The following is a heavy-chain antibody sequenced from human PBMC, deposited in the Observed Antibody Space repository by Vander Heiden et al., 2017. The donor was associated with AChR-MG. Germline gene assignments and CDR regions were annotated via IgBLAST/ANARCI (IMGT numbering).Heavy chain of an antibody. Sequence: QVQLVESGGGVVQPGRSLRLSCAASGFTFISYAMHWVRQAPGKGLEWVAVISYDGSNKYYADSVKGRFTISRDNSKNTLYLQMNSLRAEDTAVYYCARDRDGEYFQHWGQGTLVTVSS. J-gene: IGHJ1*01. CDR2: ISYDGSNK. D-gene: IGHD3-10*01. CDR3: ARDRDGEYFQH. V-gene: IGHV3-30-3*01. CDR1: GFTFISYA.